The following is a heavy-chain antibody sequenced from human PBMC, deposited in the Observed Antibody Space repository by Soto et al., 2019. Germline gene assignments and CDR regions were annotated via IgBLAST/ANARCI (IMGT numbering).Heavy chain of an antibody. CDR2: IYWDDDK. V-gene: IGHV2-5*02. CDR1: GFSLSTSGLS. CDR3: ARMDYSRGAHTYYYYGMDV. Sequence: SGPTLVNPTQTLTLTCTFSGFSLSTSGLSVGWIRQPPGKALEWLALIYWDDDKRYRPSLKSRLTVTKDTSKNQVVLTMTNMDPVDTATYYCARMDYSRGAHTYYYYGMDVWGQGT. J-gene: IGHJ6*02. D-gene: IGHD4-4*01.